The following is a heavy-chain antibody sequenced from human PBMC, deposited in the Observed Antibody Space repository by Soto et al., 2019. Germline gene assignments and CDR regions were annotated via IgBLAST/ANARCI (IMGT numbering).Heavy chain of an antibody. CDR1: AFTFNTYF. Sequence: GGSLRVSCTIAAFTFNTYFIHWVRQAPGKGLEWVAIIWYDVSNKYYADSVKGRFTISRDNSRNPLYPEMTSLRAEHTALYYCARADCTGAYCYSWPINYGVEVWGQGTKVSVSS. J-gene: IGHJ6*02. D-gene: IGHD2-15*01. V-gene: IGHV3-33*08. CDR2: IWYDVSNK. CDR3: ARADCTGAYCYSWPINYGVEV.